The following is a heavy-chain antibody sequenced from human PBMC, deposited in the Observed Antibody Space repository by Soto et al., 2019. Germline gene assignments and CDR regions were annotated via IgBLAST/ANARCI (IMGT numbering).Heavy chain of an antibody. CDR2: INYGSST. V-gene: IGHV3-74*01. Sequence: GGSLRLSCAASGFTFGSYWMHWVRQAPGKGLVWVSRINYGSSTDYADSVKGRFTISRDNAKNTLYLQMNSLRAEDTAVYYCARDPYSISSNFYDYMDVWGKGTTVTVSS. D-gene: IGHD6-6*01. J-gene: IGHJ6*03. CDR3: ARDPYSISSNFYDYMDV. CDR1: GFTFGSYW.